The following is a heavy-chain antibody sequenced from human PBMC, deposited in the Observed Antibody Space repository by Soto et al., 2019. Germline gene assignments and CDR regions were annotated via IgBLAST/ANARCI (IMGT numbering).Heavy chain of an antibody. J-gene: IGHJ4*02. CDR3: AREGGGYRFDY. V-gene: IGHV4-59*01. D-gene: IGHD1-26*01. CDR2: IFYTGNT. CDR1: SCSNSAYY. Sequence: QVQLQESGPGLVKPSETLSLTCTVSSCSNSAYYWSWIRQPPGKGLEWIGYIFYTGNTKYNPCRESRVSISVDPSKNQFSLKWSPVTAADTGIYYCAREGGGYRFDYWGQGILVTVSS.